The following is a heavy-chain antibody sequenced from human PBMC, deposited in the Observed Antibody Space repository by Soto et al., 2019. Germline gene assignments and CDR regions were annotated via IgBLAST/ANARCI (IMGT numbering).Heavy chain of an antibody. D-gene: IGHD3-9*01. CDR2: INPSGGST. CDR3: ARVRFDYDILTGPDY. J-gene: IGHJ4*02. Sequence: GGSVKGSCKASGYTFTIYYMLWVRQAPGQGLEWMGIINPSGGSTSYAQKFQGTVTMTRDTSTSTVYMELRSLRSDDTAVYYCARVRFDYDILTGPDYWGQGTLVTVSS. CDR1: GYTFTIYY. V-gene: IGHV1-46*01.